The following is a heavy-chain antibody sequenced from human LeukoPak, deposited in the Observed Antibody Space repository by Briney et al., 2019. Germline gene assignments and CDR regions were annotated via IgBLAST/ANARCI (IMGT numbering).Heavy chain of an antibody. CDR2: INWNGGST. D-gene: IGHD1-1*01. J-gene: IGHJ4*02. V-gene: IGHV3-20*04. Sequence: GGSLRLSCAASGFTFSSYSMNWVRQAPGKGLEWVSGINWNGGSTGYADSVKGRFTISRDNAKNSLYLQMNSLRAEDTALYYCARDTGTGLDYWGQGTLVTVSS. CDR1: GFTFSSYS. CDR3: ARDTGTGLDY.